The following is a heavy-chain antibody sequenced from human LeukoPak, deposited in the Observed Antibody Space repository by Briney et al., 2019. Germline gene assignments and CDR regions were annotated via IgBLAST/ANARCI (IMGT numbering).Heavy chain of an antibody. J-gene: IGHJ4*02. V-gene: IGHV4-39*07. CDR3: AREPHPELSEYYFDY. D-gene: IGHD3-16*02. CDR2: IYYSGST. CDR1: GGSISSSSYY. Sequence: SETLSLTCTVSGGSISSSSYYWGWIRQPPGKGLEWIGSIYYSGSTYYNPSLKSRVTISVDTSKNQFSLKLSSVTAADTAVYYCAREPHPELSEYYFDYWGQGTLVTVSS.